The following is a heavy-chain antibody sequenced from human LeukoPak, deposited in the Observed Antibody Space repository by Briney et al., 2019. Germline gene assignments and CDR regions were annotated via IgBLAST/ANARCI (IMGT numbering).Heavy chain of an antibody. V-gene: IGHV3-21*01. D-gene: IGHD3-22*01. J-gene: IGHJ4*02. Sequence: GGSLRLSCVASGFTLSDHNMDWVRQATGKGLEWVSSISSSSSYIYYADSVKGRFTISRDNAKNSLYLQMNSLRAEDTAVYYCARTYYYDSSGYIGYWGQGTLVTVSS. CDR3: ARTYYYDSSGYIGY. CDR2: ISSSSSYI. CDR1: GFTLSDHN.